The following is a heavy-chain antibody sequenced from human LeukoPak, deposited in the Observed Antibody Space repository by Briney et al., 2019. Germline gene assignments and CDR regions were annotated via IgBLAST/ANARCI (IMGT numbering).Heavy chain of an antibody. V-gene: IGHV3-53*01. CDR1: GFTVSSNY. CDR2: IYSGGST. Sequence: GGSLRLSCAASGFTVSSNYMSWVCQAPGKGLEWVSVIYSGGSTYYADSVKGRFTISRDNSKNTLYLQMNSLRAEDTAVYYCARDRGWGCFDYWGQGTLVTVSS. J-gene: IGHJ4*02. D-gene: IGHD3-16*01. CDR3: ARDRGWGCFDY.